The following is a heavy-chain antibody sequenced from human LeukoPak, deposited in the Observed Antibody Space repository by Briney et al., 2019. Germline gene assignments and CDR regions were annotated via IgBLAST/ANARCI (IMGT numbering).Heavy chain of an antibody. CDR2: MNPDSGNT. J-gene: IGHJ4*02. Sequence: ASVKVSSKASGYTFTSYDINWVRQATGQGLEWMGYMNPDSGNTGYAQKFQGRVTMTRNTSISTAYMELSSLRSEDTAVYYCARVPRELLGCWGQGTLVTVSS. V-gene: IGHV1-8*01. D-gene: IGHD1-26*01. CDR1: GYTFTSYD. CDR3: ARVPRELLGC.